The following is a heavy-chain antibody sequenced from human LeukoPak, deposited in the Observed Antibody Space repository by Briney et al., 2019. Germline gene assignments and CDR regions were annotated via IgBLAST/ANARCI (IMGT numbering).Heavy chain of an antibody. CDR3: ARAPLDSDIVVVVAATKYNWFDP. Sequence: AGESLKISCKGSGYSFTSYWIGWVRQAPGQGLEWMGWISTYNGNTNYAQKLQGRVTMTTDTSTSTAYMELRSLRSDDTAVYYCARAPLDSDIVVVVAATKYNWFDPWGQGTLVTVSS. D-gene: IGHD2-15*01. CDR2: ISTYNGNT. V-gene: IGHV1-18*04. CDR1: GYSFTSYW. J-gene: IGHJ5*02.